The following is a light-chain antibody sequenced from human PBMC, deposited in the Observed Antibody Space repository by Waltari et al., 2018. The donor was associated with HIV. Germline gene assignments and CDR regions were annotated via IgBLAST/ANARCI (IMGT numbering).Light chain of an antibody. V-gene: IGKV1D-12*01. J-gene: IGKJ4*01. CDR1: QRAGSW. Sequence: DIQMTQSPSSVSAYVGDTVTITCRASQRAGSWVAWYRQKPGKAPELLISAASNLQSGVPSWFNGSGSGTDFTLTITSLQTEDFVTYFCQQANSFPLTFGGGTRVEI. CDR2: AAS. CDR3: QQANSFPLT.